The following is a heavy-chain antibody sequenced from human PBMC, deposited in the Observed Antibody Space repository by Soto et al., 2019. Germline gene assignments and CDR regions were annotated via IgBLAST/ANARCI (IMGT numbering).Heavy chain of an antibody. CDR3: AREGGPLYDILTGYLGYYYYGMDV. Sequence: GTSVKLSCEACGDSFTGYYMHWVRQAPRQGLEWMGWINPNSGGTNYAQKFQGWVTMTRDTSISTAYMELSRLRSDDTAVYYCAREGGPLYDILTGYLGYYYYGMDVWGQGTTVTVSS. V-gene: IGHV1-2*04. CDR2: INPNSGGT. J-gene: IGHJ6*02. CDR1: GDSFTGYY. D-gene: IGHD3-9*01.